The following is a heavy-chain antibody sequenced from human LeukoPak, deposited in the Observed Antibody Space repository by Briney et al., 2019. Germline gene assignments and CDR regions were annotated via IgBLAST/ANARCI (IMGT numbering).Heavy chain of an antibody. CDR3: ARGDSSGYPDY. V-gene: IGHV4-4*02. CDR2: IYQSGGT. D-gene: IGHD3-22*01. Sequence: PGGSLRLSCAASGFTFSSYWVSWVRQAPGKGLEWIGEIYQSGGTNYDPSLKSRVTISVDKSKNQFSLKLNSVTAADTAVYYCARGDSSGYPDYWGQGTLVTVSS. J-gene: IGHJ4*02. CDR1: GFTFSSYW.